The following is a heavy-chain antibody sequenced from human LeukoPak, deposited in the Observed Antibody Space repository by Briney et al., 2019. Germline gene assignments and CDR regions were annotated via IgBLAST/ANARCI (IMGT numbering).Heavy chain of an antibody. CDR3: ARDYTYYYDSRYWFDP. D-gene: IGHD3-22*01. CDR2: INPNSGGT. CDR1: GYTFTGYY. Sequence: GASVKVSCKASGYTFTGYYMHWVRQAPGQGLEWMGWINPNSGGTNYAQKFQGRVTMTRDTSISTAYMGLSRLRSDDTAVYYCARDYTYYYDSRYWFDPWGQGTLVTVSS. J-gene: IGHJ5*02. V-gene: IGHV1-2*02.